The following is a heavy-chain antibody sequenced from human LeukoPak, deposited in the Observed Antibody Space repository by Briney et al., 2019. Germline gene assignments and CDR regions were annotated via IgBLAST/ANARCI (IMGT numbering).Heavy chain of an antibody. J-gene: IGHJ5*02. CDR1: GFTFSSYG. Sequence: GRSLRLSCAASGFTFSSYGMHWVRQAPGKGLEWVAVISYDGSNKYYADSVKGRFTISRDNSKDTLYLQMESLRAEDTAVYYCAIYTTTRGWLDPWGQGTLVTVSS. CDR2: ISYDGSNK. CDR3: AIYTTTRGWLDP. V-gene: IGHV3-30*03. D-gene: IGHD2-2*02.